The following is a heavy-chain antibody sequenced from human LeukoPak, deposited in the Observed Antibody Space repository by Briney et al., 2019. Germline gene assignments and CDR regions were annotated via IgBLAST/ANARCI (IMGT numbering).Heavy chain of an antibody. CDR2: ISSSSSYI. CDR3: ARESGVYDFWSGYPRNWFDP. Sequence: GGSLRLSCAASGFTFSSYSMNWVRRAPGKGLEWVSSISSSSSYIYYADSVKGRFTISRDNAKNSLYLQMNSLRAEDTAVYYCARESGVYDFWSGYPRNWFDPWGQGTLVTVSS. J-gene: IGHJ5*02. CDR1: GFTFSSYS. V-gene: IGHV3-21*01. D-gene: IGHD3-3*01.